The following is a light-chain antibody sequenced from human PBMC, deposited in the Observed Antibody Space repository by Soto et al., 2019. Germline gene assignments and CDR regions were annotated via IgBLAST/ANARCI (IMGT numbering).Light chain of an antibody. J-gene: IGLJ2*01. CDR3: AAWDGSLNNVL. CDR1: ASSIGTNT. Sequence: QSVLTQPPSASGTPGQRVTISCSGSASSIGTNTVNWYRQLPGTAPKLLIYGDNQRPSGVPDRFSGSKSGTSASLAISGRQSEDEAEYYCAAWDGSLNNVLFGGGTKVTVL. CDR2: GDN. V-gene: IGLV1-44*01.